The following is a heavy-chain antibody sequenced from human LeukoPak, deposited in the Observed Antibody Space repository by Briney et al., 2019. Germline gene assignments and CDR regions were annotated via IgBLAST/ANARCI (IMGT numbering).Heavy chain of an antibody. CDR3: ARVAVAATDQWFDP. CDR1: GGSISSDH. D-gene: IGHD6-19*01. V-gene: IGHV4-4*09. CDR2: IYTSGST. J-gene: IGHJ5*02. Sequence: SETLSLTCTVSGGSISSDHWSWIRQPPGKGLEWIGSIYTSGSTNYNPSLKSRVTISVDTSKNQVSLKVSSVTAADTAVYYCARVAVAATDQWFDPWGQGTLVTVSS.